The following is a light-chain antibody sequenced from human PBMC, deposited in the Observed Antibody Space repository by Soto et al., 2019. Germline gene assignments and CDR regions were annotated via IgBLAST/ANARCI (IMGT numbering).Light chain of an antibody. Sequence: DIVMTQSPDSLAVSLGEMATINCKSSQSVLYRSNNKNYLAWYQQRPGQPPKLLIYWASTRESGVPDRFSGSGYGTDFTLSITSLHAEYVAVYYCQHYESTPPTFGQGTKLEIK. CDR1: QSVLYRSNNKNY. J-gene: IGKJ2*01. CDR2: WAS. CDR3: QHYESTPPT. V-gene: IGKV4-1*01.